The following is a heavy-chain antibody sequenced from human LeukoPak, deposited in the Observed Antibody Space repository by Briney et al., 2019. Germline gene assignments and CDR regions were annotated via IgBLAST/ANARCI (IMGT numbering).Heavy chain of an antibody. J-gene: IGHJ4*02. D-gene: IGHD2-2*01. CDR1: GFTFSSYW. Sequence: PGGSLRLSCAASGFTFSSYWMTWVRQAPGKGLEWVANIKQDGSEKYYVDSVKGRFTISRDNAENSLHLQMNSLRAEDTAVYYCARDGGYCSSTSCYDRLDYWGQGTLVTVSS. V-gene: IGHV3-7*04. CDR2: IKQDGSEK. CDR3: ARDGGYCSSTSCYDRLDY.